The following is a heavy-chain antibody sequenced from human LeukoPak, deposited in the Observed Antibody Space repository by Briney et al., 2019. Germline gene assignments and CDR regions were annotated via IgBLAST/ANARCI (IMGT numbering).Heavy chain of an antibody. D-gene: IGHD6-19*01. Sequence: GGSLRLSCSASGFTFSTYWMSWVRQAPRKGLEWVSSISTSGGTTYYADSVKGRFTISRDNSKNTLYLQMNSLRVEDTAVYYCAKSNAVAGFYYFDYWGQGTLVTVSS. V-gene: IGHV3-23*01. CDR3: AKSNAVAGFYYFDY. J-gene: IGHJ4*02. CDR2: ISTSGGTT. CDR1: GFTFSTYW.